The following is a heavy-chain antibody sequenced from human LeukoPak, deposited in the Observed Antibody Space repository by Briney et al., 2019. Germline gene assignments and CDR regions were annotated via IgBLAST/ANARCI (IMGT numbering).Heavy chain of an antibody. CDR3: ARGDPPDDY. V-gene: IGHV3-30-3*01. Sequence: GGSLRLSCAASGFTFSSYAMHWVRQAPGKGLEWVAVISYDGSNKYYADSVKGRFTISRDNSKKTLYLQMNSLRTDDTAVYYCARGDPPDDYWGQGTLVTVSS. D-gene: IGHD3-16*01. CDR2: ISYDGSNK. J-gene: IGHJ4*02. CDR1: GFTFSSYA.